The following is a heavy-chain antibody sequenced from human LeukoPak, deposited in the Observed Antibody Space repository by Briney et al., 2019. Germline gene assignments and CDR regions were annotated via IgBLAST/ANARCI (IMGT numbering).Heavy chain of an antibody. V-gene: IGHV4-61*01. D-gene: IGHD3-10*01. CDR1: GGSVSNGNFY. CDR3: ARSQNYYGSRDY. CDR2: IYYTGSA. Sequence: SETLSLTCTVSGGSVSNGNFYWSWLRQPPGKALEWIGYIYYTGSAYYSPSLEGRVRISVDTSKNQFSVKLNSVTAADTAVYYCARSQNYYGSRDYWSPGTLVTVSS. J-gene: IGHJ4*02.